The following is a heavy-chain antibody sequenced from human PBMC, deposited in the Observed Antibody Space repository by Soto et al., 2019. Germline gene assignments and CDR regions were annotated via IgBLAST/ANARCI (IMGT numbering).Heavy chain of an antibody. J-gene: IGHJ5*02. CDR3: ARQGYCSSTRCRNWFDP. CDR2: IYYSGST. Sequence: SEPLSLTCTVSGGSISSSSYYWGWIRQPPGKGLEWIGSIYYSGSTYYNPSLKSRVTISVDTSKNQFSLKLSSVTAADTAVYYCARQGYCSSTRCRNWFDPWGQGTLVTVSS. D-gene: IGHD2-2*01. CDR1: GGSISSSSYY. V-gene: IGHV4-39*01.